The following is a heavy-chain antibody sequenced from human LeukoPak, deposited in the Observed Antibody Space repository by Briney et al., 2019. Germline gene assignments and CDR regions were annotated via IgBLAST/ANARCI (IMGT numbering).Heavy chain of an antibody. CDR1: GFTFSSYA. CDR2: ISGSGGST. V-gene: IGHV3-23*01. D-gene: IGHD6-19*01. CDR3: AQQWLVAPFLWY. Sequence: GGSLRLSCAASGFTFSSYAMSWVRQAPGKGLEWVSAISGSGGSTYYADSVKGRFTISRDNSKNTLYLQMNSLRAEDTAVYYCAQQWLVAPFLWYWGQGTLVTVSS. J-gene: IGHJ4*02.